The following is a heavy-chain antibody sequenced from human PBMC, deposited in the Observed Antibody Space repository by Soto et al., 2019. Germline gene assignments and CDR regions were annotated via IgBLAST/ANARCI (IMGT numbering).Heavy chain of an antibody. CDR2: INHSGST. Sequence: PSETLSLTCTVSGGSISGSSYYWGWIRQPPGKGLEWIGEINHSGSTNYNPSLKSRVTISVDTSKNQFSLKLSSVTAADTAVYYCARKMPTMIVVVIQNWFDPRGQGTLVTGSS. D-gene: IGHD3-22*01. V-gene: IGHV4-39*07. CDR3: ARKMPTMIVVVIQNWFDP. J-gene: IGHJ5*02. CDR1: GGSISGSSYY.